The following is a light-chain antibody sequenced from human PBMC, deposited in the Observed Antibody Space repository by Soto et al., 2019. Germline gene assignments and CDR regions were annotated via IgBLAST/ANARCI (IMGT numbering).Light chain of an antibody. Sequence: QSVLTQPASVSGSPGQSITISCTGTSSGVGGYNYVSWYQQHPGKAPKLMIYDVSNRPSGVSNRFSGSKSGNTASLTISGLQAEVEADYYCSSYTSSSTYVFGSGTKLTVL. CDR3: SSYTSSSTYV. J-gene: IGLJ1*01. CDR1: SSGVGGYNY. V-gene: IGLV2-14*01. CDR2: DVS.